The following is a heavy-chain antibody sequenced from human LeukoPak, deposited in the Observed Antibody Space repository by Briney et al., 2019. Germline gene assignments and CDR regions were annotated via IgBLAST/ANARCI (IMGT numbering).Heavy chain of an antibody. Sequence: GGSLRLSCAASGFTFSSCAMSWVRQAPGKGLEWVSAIDGSGASTYYADSVKGRFTISRDNSKNTLFLQMNSLAVEDTAVYYCAKADSYGGNSQLFDFWGQGTLVTVSS. CDR3: AKADSYGGNSQLFDF. V-gene: IGHV3-23*01. J-gene: IGHJ4*02. D-gene: IGHD4-23*01. CDR2: IDGSGAST. CDR1: GFTFSSCA.